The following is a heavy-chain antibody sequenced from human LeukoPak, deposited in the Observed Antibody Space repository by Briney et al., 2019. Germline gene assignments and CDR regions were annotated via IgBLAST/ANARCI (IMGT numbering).Heavy chain of an antibody. V-gene: IGHV3-21*01. J-gene: IGHJ5*02. CDR3: AKDLSPSGYYPSS. D-gene: IGHD3-22*01. Sequence: GGSLRLSCAASGFTFSSYSMNWVRQAPGKGLEWVSSISSSSSYIYYADSVKGRFTISRDNAKNSLYLQMNSLRAEDTAVYYCAKDLSPSGYYPSSWGQGTLVTVSS. CDR2: ISSSSSYI. CDR1: GFTFSSYS.